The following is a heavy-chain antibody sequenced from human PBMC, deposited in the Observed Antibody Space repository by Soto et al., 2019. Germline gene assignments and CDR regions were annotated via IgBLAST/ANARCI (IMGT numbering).Heavy chain of an antibody. Sequence: XASLSLTCTVCGGCISSFEWSWIRQPAGKGLEWIGRIYSGGRNNYNPSLKSRVTMSVDTSKNQFSLRLSSVTAADTAMYYCARGSSRWDYWGHGTLVTVSS. D-gene: IGHD6-13*01. V-gene: IGHV4-4*07. CDR2: IYSGGRN. CDR1: GGCISSFE. J-gene: IGHJ4*01. CDR3: ARGSSRWDY.